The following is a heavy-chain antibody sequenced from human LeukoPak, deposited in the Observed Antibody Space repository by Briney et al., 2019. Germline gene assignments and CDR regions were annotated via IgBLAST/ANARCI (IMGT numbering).Heavy chain of an antibody. CDR3: ARAGWRYSLGPNYYYYMDV. Sequence: ASVKVSCKASGYTFTSYGISWVRQAPGQGLEWMGWISAYNGNTNYAQKLQGRVTMTTDTSTSTAYMELSSLRSEDTAVYYCARAGWRYSLGPNYYYYMDVWGKGTTVTISS. CDR2: ISAYNGNT. V-gene: IGHV1-18*01. CDR1: GYTFTSYG. J-gene: IGHJ6*03. D-gene: IGHD3-9*01.